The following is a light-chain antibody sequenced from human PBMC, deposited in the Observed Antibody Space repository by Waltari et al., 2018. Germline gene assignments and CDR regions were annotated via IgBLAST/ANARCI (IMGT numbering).Light chain of an antibody. Sequence: DIVMSLSPDPLAVSLGERATINCRSSQSIMYSSNTKYFLAWYQQKPGQSPKLLIYWASTRQSGVPDRFTGSWSGTDFTLTITSVQPEDVAIYYCQQYFITPFTFGPGTKVEIK. J-gene: IGKJ3*01. CDR1: QSIMYSSNTKYF. V-gene: IGKV4-1*01. CDR2: WAS. CDR3: QQYFITPFT.